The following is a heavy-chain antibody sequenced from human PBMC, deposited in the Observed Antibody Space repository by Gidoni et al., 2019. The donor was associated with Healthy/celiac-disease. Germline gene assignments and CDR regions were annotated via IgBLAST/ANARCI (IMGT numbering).Heavy chain of an antibody. CDR3: ARGSNVSPDGYSYGGY. Sequence: QVQLVQSGAEGKKPGASVQVPCKASGYTFTGYYMHWVRQAPGQGLEWMGWINPNSGGTNYAQKFQGRVTMTRDTSISTAYMELSRLRSDDTAVYYCARGSNVSPDGYSYGGYWGQGTLVTVSS. CDR1: GYTFTGYY. D-gene: IGHD5-18*01. CDR2: INPNSGGT. J-gene: IGHJ4*02. V-gene: IGHV1-2*02.